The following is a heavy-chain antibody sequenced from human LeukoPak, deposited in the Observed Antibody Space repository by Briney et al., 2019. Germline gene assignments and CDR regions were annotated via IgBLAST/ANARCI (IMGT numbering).Heavy chain of an antibody. D-gene: IGHD3-10*01. CDR3: TTGETMFREVIPDY. J-gene: IGHJ4*02. CDR2: IKSKTDGATA. Sequence: GGSLRLSCAASGFTFSNAWMSWVRQAPGKGLEWVGRIKSKTDGATADYAAPVKGRFTVSRDDSKNTLYLQMNSLKSEDTAVYYCTTGETMFREVIPDYWGQGTLVTVSS. CDR1: GFTFSNAW. V-gene: IGHV3-15*01.